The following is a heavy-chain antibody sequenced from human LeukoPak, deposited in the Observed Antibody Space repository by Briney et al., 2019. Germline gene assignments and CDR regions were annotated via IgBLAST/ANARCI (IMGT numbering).Heavy chain of an antibody. Sequence: GGSLRLSCAASGFTVSSNYMSWVRQAPGKGLEWVSVIYSGGSTYYADSVKGRFTISRDNSKNTLYLQMNSLRAEDMAVYYCASGTTVTTGYFDYWGQGTLVTVSS. V-gene: IGHV3-53*01. D-gene: IGHD4-17*01. J-gene: IGHJ4*02. CDR3: ASGTTVTTGYFDY. CDR2: IYSGGST. CDR1: GFTVSSNY.